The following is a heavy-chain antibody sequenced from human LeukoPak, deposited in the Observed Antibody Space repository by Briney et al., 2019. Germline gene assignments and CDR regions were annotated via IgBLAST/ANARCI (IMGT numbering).Heavy chain of an antibody. CDR1: GGSIGSSSYY. CDR3: ARHDYGDYNSFDY. CDR2: IYYSATT. Sequence: SETLSLTCTVSGGSIGSSSYYWGWIRQPPGKGLEWIGSIYYSATTYYNPSLKSRVSISVDTSKNQFSLKLTSVTAADTAVYYCARHDYGDYNSFDYWGQGTLVTVSS. J-gene: IGHJ4*02. D-gene: IGHD4-17*01. V-gene: IGHV4-39*01.